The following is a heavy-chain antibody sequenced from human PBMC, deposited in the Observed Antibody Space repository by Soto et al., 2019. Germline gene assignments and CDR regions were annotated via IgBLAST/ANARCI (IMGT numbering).Heavy chain of an antibody. V-gene: IGHV3-23*01. CDR1: GFTFSSYA. J-gene: IGHJ4*02. CDR2: ISGSGGTT. D-gene: IGHD6-13*01. Sequence: EVQLLESGGGLVQPGGSLRLSCAASGFTFSSYAMSWVRQAPGKGLEWVSTISGSGGTTYYADSVKGRFTVSRDNSKNTLYLQMNRLRAEDTATYYCAKHIATPGPHFWGQGTLITVSS. CDR3: AKHIATPGPHF.